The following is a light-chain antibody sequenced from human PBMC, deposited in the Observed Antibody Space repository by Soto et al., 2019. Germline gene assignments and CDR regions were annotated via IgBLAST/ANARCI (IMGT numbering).Light chain of an antibody. V-gene: IGKV3-20*01. J-gene: IGKJ1*01. CDR2: GAS. CDR3: QQYDRSPRT. Sequence: EIVLTQSPGTLSLSPVERATLSCRASQSVSNNYLAWYQQKPGQAPRLLIYGASNRATGIPDRFNGSGSGTNFTLTISRLEPQDSAVYFCQQYDRSPRTFGQGTKVDIK. CDR1: QSVSNNY.